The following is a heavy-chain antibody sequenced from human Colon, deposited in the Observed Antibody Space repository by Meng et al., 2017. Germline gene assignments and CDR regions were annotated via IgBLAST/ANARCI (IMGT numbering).Heavy chain of an antibody. D-gene: IGHD3-22*01. CDR3: ARYRYDSSSYSNFFDP. Sequence: RQEPGPGLGKPSQTLSLTCTFSGASISSEAFYWGWIRQHPGKGLEWIGYMHYSGIANYNPSLNSRIAISVDTSKNHFSLKLSSVTAADTAVYYCARYRYDSSSYSNFFDPWGQGTLVTVSS. CDR2: MHYSGIA. V-gene: IGHV4-31*03. CDR1: GASISSEAFY. J-gene: IGHJ5*02.